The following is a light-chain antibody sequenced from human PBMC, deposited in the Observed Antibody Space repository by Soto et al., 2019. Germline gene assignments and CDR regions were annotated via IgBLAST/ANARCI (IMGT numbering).Light chain of an antibody. Sequence: DIQMTQSPFTLSASVGDRVTITCRASQSISSWLAWYHQTPGKAPKLLIFDASSLESGVPSRFSGSGSGTEFTLTISSLQPDDFATYYCQQYNSYLATFGQGTKVDIK. J-gene: IGKJ1*01. CDR2: DAS. CDR3: QQYNSYLAT. V-gene: IGKV1-5*01. CDR1: QSISSW.